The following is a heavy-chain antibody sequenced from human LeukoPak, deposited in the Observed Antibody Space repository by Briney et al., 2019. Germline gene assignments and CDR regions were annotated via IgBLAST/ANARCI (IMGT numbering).Heavy chain of an antibody. CDR2: ISGSGGST. CDR1: GFTFSSYA. Sequence: GGSLRLSCAASGFTFSSYAMSWVRQAPGKGLEWVSAISGSGGSTYYADSVKGRFTISRDNSKNTLYLQMNSLRAEDTAVYYCAKDGDYYDSSGYYYSFDYGGQGTLVTVSS. V-gene: IGHV3-23*01. D-gene: IGHD3-22*01. J-gene: IGHJ4*02. CDR3: AKDGDYYDSSGYYYSFDY.